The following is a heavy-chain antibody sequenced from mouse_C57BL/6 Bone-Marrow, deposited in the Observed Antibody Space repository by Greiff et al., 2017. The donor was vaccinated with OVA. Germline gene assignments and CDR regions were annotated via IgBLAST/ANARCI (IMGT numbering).Heavy chain of an antibody. V-gene: IGHV1-36*01. Sequence: VQLQQSGPVLVKPGPSVKISCKASGFTFTDYYMHWVKQSHGKSLEWIGLVYPYNGGTSYNQKFKGKATLTVDTSSSTAYMELNSLTSEDSAVYYCASGGYGSSYRYWYFDVWGTGTTVTVSS. D-gene: IGHD1-1*01. CDR1: GFTFTDYY. CDR2: VYPYNGGT. J-gene: IGHJ1*03. CDR3: ASGGYGSSYRYWYFDV.